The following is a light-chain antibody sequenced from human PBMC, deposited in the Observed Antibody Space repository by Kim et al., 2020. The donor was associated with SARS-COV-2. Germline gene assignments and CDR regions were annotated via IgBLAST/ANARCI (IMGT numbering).Light chain of an antibody. Sequence: SVSPGERATRSCRASQSVSSNLAWYQQKAGQAPRLLIQGASTRATGIPARFSGSGSGTEFTLTISSLQSEDFAVYYCQQYNNWLYTFGQGTKLEI. CDR3: QQYNNWLYT. V-gene: IGKV3-15*01. J-gene: IGKJ2*01. CDR1: QSVSSN. CDR2: GAS.